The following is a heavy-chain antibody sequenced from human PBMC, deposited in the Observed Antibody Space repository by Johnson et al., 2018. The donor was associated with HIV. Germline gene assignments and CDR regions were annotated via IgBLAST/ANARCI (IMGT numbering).Heavy chain of an antibody. CDR1: GFTFSSYD. V-gene: IGHV3-13*01. CDR3: ARGLTGRYYYDSSGDAFDI. J-gene: IGHJ3*02. CDR2: IGTAGDT. Sequence: VQLVESGGGVVQPERSLRLSCSASGFTFSSYDMHWVRQATGKGLEWVSAIGTAGDTYFPGSVKGRFTIYRENAKNSLYLQMNSLRAGDTAVYYCARGLTGRYYYDSSGDAFDIWGQGTMVTVSS. D-gene: IGHD3-22*01.